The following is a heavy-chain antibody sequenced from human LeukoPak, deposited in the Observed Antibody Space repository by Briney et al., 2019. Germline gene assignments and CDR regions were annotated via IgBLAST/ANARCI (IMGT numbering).Heavy chain of an antibody. V-gene: IGHV3-48*02. D-gene: IGHD1-1*01. CDR3: ARGDDSNWFDP. Sequence: GGSLRLSCAASGFTFSSYSMNWVRQAPGKGLEWVSYISSSSTIFYADFVKGRFTISRDNAKNSLYLQMNSLRDEDTAVYYCARGDDSNWFDPWGQGILVTVPS. CDR2: ISSSSTI. CDR1: GFTFSSYS. J-gene: IGHJ5*02.